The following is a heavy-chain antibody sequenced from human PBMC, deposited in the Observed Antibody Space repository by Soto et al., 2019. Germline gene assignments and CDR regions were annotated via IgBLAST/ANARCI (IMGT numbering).Heavy chain of an antibody. Sequence: PGVSLRVSCAASGLYFSDYSMNWVRTAPGKGLEWVSFIDLSGTTTYYRDSVKGRFTIFKDKSMNTVYLQMNSLTVEDAAVYYCTKDRVPDGIYSFDYWGQGALVTVSS. V-gene: IGHV3-23*03. CDR3: TKDRVPDGIYSFDY. J-gene: IGHJ4*02. D-gene: IGHD2-15*01. CDR1: GLYFSDYS. CDR2: IDLSGTTT.